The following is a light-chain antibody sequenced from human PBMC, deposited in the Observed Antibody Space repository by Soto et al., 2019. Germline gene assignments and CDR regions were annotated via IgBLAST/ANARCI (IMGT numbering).Light chain of an antibody. CDR1: QSISNW. V-gene: IGKV1-5*01. CDR2: HAS. CDR3: QQYDTYST. Sequence: DIQMTPSPSTVPASVGDRVTITCRASQSISNWLAWYQQKPATAPMLLIYHASTLESGVPSRCSGSGSGTEFTLTISSLQPDDFATYYCQQYDTYSTFGQGTKVDIK. J-gene: IGKJ1*01.